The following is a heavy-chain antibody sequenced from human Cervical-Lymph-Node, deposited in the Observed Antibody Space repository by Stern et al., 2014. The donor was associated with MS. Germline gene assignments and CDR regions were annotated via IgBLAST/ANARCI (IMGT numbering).Heavy chain of an antibody. V-gene: IGHV3-72*01. Sequence: MQLVQSGGGLVQPGGSLRLSCTASGFTFSDHYIYWVRQAPGKGLQWVGRSSNKADSYTTEYATSVKGRFTISVDDARNSVYLQMNSLKIDDTAVYYCARLPLNWGQGTLVTVSS. CDR3: ARLPLN. CDR2: SSNKADSYTT. J-gene: IGHJ4*02. CDR1: GFTFSDHY.